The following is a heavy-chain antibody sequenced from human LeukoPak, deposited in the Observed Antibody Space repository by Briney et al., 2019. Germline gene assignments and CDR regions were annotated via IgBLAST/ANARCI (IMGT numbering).Heavy chain of an antibody. CDR3: ARGPLSGYDRGYMDV. CDR2: INHSGST. Sequence: GSLRLSCAASGFTFSNTWMSWVRQAPGKGLEWIGEINHSGSTNYNPSLTSRVTISVDTSKNQFSLRLSSVTAADTAVYYCARGPLSGYDRGYMDVWGKGTTVTVSS. D-gene: IGHD5-12*01. V-gene: IGHV4-4*02. J-gene: IGHJ6*03. CDR1: GFTFSNTW.